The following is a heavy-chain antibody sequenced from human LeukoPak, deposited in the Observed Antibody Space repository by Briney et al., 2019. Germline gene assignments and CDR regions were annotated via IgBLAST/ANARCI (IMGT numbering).Heavy chain of an antibody. CDR2: IIPIFGTA. CDR3: ARELLAAAGRSDGFDY. CDR1: GGTFSSYA. Sequence: ASVKVSCKASGGTFSSYAISWVRQAPGQGLEWMGGIIPIFGTANYAQKFQGRVTITADESTSTAYMELSSLRSEDTAVYYCARELLAAAGRSDGFDYWGQGTLVTVSS. V-gene: IGHV1-69*13. J-gene: IGHJ4*02. D-gene: IGHD6-13*01.